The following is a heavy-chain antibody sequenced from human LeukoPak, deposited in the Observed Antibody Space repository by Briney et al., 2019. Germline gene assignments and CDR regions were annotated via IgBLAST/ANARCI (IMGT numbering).Heavy chain of an antibody. CDR3: AKSFGYSRSWFDY. D-gene: IGHD6-13*01. V-gene: IGHV3-21*04. J-gene: IGHJ4*02. Sequence: PGGSLRLSCAASGFTFSSFSMNWVRQAPGKGLEWVSSISSSSSYIYYADSVKGRFTISRDNSKNTLYLQMNSLRAEDTAVYYCAKSFGYSRSWFDYWGQGTLVTVSS. CDR2: ISSSSSYI. CDR1: GFTFSSFS.